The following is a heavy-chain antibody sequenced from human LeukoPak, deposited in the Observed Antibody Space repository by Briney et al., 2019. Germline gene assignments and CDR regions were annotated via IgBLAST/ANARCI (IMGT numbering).Heavy chain of an antibody. J-gene: IGHJ3*02. CDR2: ISYDGSNK. CDR3: ARPLGRIAVAGTSGSAFDI. V-gene: IGHV3-30-3*01. CDR1: GFTFSSYA. D-gene: IGHD6-19*01. Sequence: PGGSLRLSCAASGFTFSSYAMHWVRQAPGKGLEWVAVISYDGSNKYYADSVEGRFTISRDNSKNTLYLQMNSLRAEDTAVYYCARPLGRIAVAGTSGSAFDIWGQGTMVTVSS.